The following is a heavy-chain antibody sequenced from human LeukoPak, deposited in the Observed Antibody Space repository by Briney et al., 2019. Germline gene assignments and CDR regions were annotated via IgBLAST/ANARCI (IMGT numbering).Heavy chain of an antibody. CDR2: INAGNGNT. CDR3: ARDRGQQLVHDAFDI. D-gene: IGHD6-13*01. V-gene: IGHV1-3*01. Sequence: GASVKVSCNASGYTFTSYAMHWVRQAPGQRLEWMGWINAGNGNTKYSQKFQGRVTITRDTSASTAYMELSSLRSEDTAVYYCARDRGQQLVHDAFDIWGQGTMVTVSS. J-gene: IGHJ3*02. CDR1: GYTFTSYA.